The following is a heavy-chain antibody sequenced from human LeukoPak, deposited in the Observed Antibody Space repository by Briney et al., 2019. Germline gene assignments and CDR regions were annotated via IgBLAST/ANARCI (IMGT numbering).Heavy chain of an antibody. CDR2: VYHGERT. CDR1: GHSISSGSGYY. V-gene: IGHV4-38-2*02. CDR3: AGNGAYAIDY. J-gene: IGHJ4*02. D-gene: IGHD4-17*01. Sequence: PSETLSLTCTVSGHSISSGSGYYWGWIRQPPGKGLEWIAEVYHGERTNSNPSLRSRITISMDGSKNQFSLKLNSVTAADTAVYYCAGNGAYAIDYWGQGILVTVSS.